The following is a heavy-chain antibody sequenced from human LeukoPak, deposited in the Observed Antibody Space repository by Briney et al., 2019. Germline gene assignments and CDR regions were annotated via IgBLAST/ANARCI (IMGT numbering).Heavy chain of an antibody. J-gene: IGHJ5*02. V-gene: IGHV3-30*03. CDR1: GFTFSSYG. CDR3: ARPWSGSYNWFDP. Sequence: GRSLRLSCAASGFTFSSYGMHWVRQAPGKGLEWVAVISYDGSNKYYADSVKGRFTISRDNSKNTLYLQMNSLRAEDTAVYYCARPWSGSYNWFDPWGQGTLVTVSS. D-gene: IGHD3-3*01. CDR2: ISYDGSNK.